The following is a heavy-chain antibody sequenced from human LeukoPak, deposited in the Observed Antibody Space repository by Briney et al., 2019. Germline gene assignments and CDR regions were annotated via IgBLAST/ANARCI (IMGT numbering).Heavy chain of an antibody. CDR2: MSYDGSTK. Sequence: PGRSLRLSCAASGFTFSSYAMHWVRQAPGKGLEWVAIMSYDGSTKYYADSVKGRFTISRDNSKNTLYLQMNSLRAEDTAVYYCARTIPSYGDSPLGYYGMDVWGQGTTVTVSS. D-gene: IGHD4-17*01. V-gene: IGHV3-30-3*01. J-gene: IGHJ6*02. CDR3: ARTIPSYGDSPLGYYGMDV. CDR1: GFTFSSYA.